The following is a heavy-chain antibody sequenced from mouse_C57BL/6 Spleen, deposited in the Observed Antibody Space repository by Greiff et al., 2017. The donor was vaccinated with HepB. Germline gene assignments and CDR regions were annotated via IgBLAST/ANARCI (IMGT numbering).Heavy chain of an antibody. CDR1: GFTFSDYG. V-gene: IGHV5-17*01. CDR3: ARRTIYDGYYGYFDY. D-gene: IGHD2-3*01. J-gene: IGHJ2*01. Sequence: EVKLEESGGGLVKPGGSLKLSCAASGFTFSDYGMHWVRQAPEKGLEWVAYISSGSSTIYYTDTVKGRFTISRDNAKNTLFLQMTSLRSEDTAMYYCARRTIYDGYYGYFDYWGQGTTLTVSS. CDR2: ISSGSSTI.